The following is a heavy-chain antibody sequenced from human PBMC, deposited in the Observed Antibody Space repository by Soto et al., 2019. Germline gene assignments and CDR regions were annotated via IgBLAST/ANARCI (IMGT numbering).Heavy chain of an antibody. Sequence: QVQLVQSGAEVKKPGSSVKVSCKASGGTFSSYAISWVRQAPGQGLEWMGGIIPIFGTANYAQKFQGRVTITADESTSRDDMELSSLRSEDTAVYYCARVSPGDGYNQFGADYWGQGTLVTVSS. D-gene: IGHD3-10*01. CDR1: GGTFSSYA. J-gene: IGHJ4*02. CDR3: ARVSPGDGYNQFGADY. V-gene: IGHV1-69*12. CDR2: IIPIFGTA.